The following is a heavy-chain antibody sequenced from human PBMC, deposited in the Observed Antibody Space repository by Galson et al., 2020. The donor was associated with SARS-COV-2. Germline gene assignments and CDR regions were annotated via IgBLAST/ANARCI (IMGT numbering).Heavy chain of an antibody. J-gene: IGHJ3*02. D-gene: IGHD4-17*01. V-gene: IGHV4-30-2*01. CDR1: GTSISSDYYS. Sequence: SETLSLTCAVSGTSISSDYYSWNWLPQPQGQGLDWYGYFSHSGGNNYNPSLKSRVTISGDRSKNQFSLRLSSVTDADTAVYDCARLHYGEYAPEAFDILVSGTRVTVAS. CDR2: FSHSGGN. CDR3: ARLHYGEYAPEAFDI.